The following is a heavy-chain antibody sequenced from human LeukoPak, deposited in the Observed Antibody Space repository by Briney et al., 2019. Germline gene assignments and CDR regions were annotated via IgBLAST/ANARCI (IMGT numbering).Heavy chain of an antibody. CDR3: ARETAMALRYDAFDI. D-gene: IGHD5-18*01. CDR1: GGTFSSYA. V-gene: IGHV1-69*04. Sequence: GSSVKVSCKASGGTFSSYAISWVRQAPGQGLEWIGRIIPILGIANYAQKFQGRVTITADKSTSTAYMELSSLRSEDTAVYYCARETAMALRYDAFDIWGQGTMVTVSS. CDR2: IIPILGIA. J-gene: IGHJ3*02.